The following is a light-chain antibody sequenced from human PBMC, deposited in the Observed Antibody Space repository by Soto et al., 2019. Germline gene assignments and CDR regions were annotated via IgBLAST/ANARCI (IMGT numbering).Light chain of an antibody. Sequence: DIQMTQSPSTLSASVGDRVTITCRASQSISSWLAWYQQKPGKAPKLLIYDASTLESGVPSRFSGSGSGTEFAVPVGSLQPDDFATYDCQQYNSYSPEYTFGQGTKLEIK. CDR2: DAS. CDR1: QSISSW. J-gene: IGKJ2*01. V-gene: IGKV1-5*01. CDR3: QQYNSYSPEYT.